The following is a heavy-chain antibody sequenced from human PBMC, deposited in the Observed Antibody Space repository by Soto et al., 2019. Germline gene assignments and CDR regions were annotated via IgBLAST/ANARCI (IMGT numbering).Heavy chain of an antibody. CDR3: ARDDPSAYSSSWRYFDY. CDR2: ISAYNGNT. D-gene: IGHD6-13*01. V-gene: IGHV1-18*01. J-gene: IGHJ4*02. Sequence: ASVKVSCKASGYTFTSYGISWVRQAPGQGLEWMGWISAYNGNTNYAQKLQGRVTMTTDTSTSTAYMELRSLRSDDTAVYYCARDDPSAYSSSWRYFDYWGQGTLVTVSS. CDR1: GYTFTSYG.